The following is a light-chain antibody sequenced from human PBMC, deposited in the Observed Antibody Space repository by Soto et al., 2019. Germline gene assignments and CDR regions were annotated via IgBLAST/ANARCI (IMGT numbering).Light chain of an antibody. CDR3: QQRSNWPPT. V-gene: IGKV3-11*01. Sequence: EIVFTQSPATLSLSPEERATLYCRASQSVSSYLAWYQQKPGQAPRLLIYDASNRATGIPARLSGSGSGTDFTLTISSLDPEEFAVYYCQQRSNWPPTFGQGTKLDIK. CDR1: QSVSSY. J-gene: IGKJ1*01. CDR2: DAS.